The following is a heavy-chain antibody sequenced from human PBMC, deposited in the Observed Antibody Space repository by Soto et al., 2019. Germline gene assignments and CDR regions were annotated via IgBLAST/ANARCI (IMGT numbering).Heavy chain of an antibody. CDR1: GGSISSGDYY. V-gene: IGHV4-30-4*01. J-gene: IGHJ4*02. CDR2: IYYSGST. CDR3: ARDSPSYFDY. Sequence: PSETLSLTCTVSGGSISSGDYYWSWIRQPPGKGLEWIGYIYYSGSTYYNPPLKSRVTISVDTSKNQFSLKLSSVTAADTAVYYYARDSPSYFDYWGQGTLVTVSS.